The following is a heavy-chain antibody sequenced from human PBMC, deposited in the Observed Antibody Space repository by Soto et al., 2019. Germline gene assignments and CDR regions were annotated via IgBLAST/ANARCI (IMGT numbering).Heavy chain of an antibody. Sequence: SPTPSLPCAISGDSVSSNRAAWNWIRQSPSRGLEWLGRTYYRSKWYNDYAVSVKGRISINPDTSKNLFSLQLNSVTPEDTAVYYCARDRKGGFVMDVWGQGTTVTVSS. V-gene: IGHV6-1*01. D-gene: IGHD3-16*01. CDR3: ARDRKGGFVMDV. CDR2: TYYRSKWYN. CDR1: GDSVSSNRAA. J-gene: IGHJ6*02.